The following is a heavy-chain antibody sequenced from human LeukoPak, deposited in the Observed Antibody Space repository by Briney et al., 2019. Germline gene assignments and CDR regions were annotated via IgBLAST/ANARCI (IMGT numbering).Heavy chain of an antibody. D-gene: IGHD3-9*01. CDR2: ISKRSGHI. Sequence: GGSLRLSCAASGFTFKSFVMGWVRQASGRGLEWVSYISKRSGHIYHTDSVEGRFTTSRDNANDSVYLQMNNLRVEDTAIYFCARFDGGFDSWGQGTLVTVSS. CDR3: ARFDGGFDS. V-gene: IGHV3-21*05. J-gene: IGHJ4*02. CDR1: GFTFKSFV.